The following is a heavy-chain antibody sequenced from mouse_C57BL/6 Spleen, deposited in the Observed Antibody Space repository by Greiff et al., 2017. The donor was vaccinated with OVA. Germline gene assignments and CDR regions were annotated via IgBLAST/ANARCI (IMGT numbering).Heavy chain of an antibody. Sequence: VQLQQSGPELVKPGASVKIPCKASGYTFTDYNMDWVKQSHGKSLEWIGDINPNNGGTIYNQKFKGKATLTVDKSSSTAYMELRSLTSEDTAVYYCARGYDGYYSYFDYWGQGTTLTVSS. V-gene: IGHV1-18*01. CDR2: INPNNGGT. CDR1: GYTFTDYN. D-gene: IGHD2-3*01. CDR3: ARGYDGYYSYFDY. J-gene: IGHJ2*01.